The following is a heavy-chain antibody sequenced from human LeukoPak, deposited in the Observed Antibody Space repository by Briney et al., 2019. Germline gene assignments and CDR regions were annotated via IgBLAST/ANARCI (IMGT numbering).Heavy chain of an antibody. CDR3: ARSLGRGYSGYDKSHYYYYGMDV. Sequence: ASVKVSCKASGGTFSSYAISWVRQAPGQGLEWMGRIIPILGIANYAQKFQGRVTITADKSTSTAYMELSSLRSEDTAVYYYARSLGRGYSGYDKSHYYYYGMDVWGQGTTVTVS. D-gene: IGHD5-12*01. V-gene: IGHV1-69*04. CDR1: GGTFSSYA. J-gene: IGHJ6*02. CDR2: IIPILGIA.